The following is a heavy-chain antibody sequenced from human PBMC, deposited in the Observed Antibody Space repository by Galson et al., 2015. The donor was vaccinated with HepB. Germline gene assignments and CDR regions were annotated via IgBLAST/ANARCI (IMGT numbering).Heavy chain of an antibody. J-gene: IGHJ4*02. CDR2: ISYDGSNK. V-gene: IGHV3-30-3*01. CDR3: AREGQGY. CDR1: GFTFSSYA. Sequence: SLRLSCAASGFTFSSYAMHWVRQAPGKGLEWVAVISYDGSNKYYADSVKGRFTISRDNSKNTLYLQMNSLRAEDTAVYYCAREGQGYWGQGTLVTVSS.